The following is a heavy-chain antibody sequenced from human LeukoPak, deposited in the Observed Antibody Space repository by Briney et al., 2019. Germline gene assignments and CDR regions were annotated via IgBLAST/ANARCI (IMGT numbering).Heavy chain of an antibody. J-gene: IGHJ4*02. V-gene: IGHV3-23*01. CDR2: ISGSGGST. D-gene: IGHD5-18*01. CDR1: GFTFSSYA. CDR3: AKALSGYSYGYVLDY. Sequence: GGSLRLSCAASGFTFSSYAMSWVRQAPGKGLEWVSAISGSGGSTYYADSVKGRFTISRDNSKNTLYLQMNSLRAEDTAVYYCAKALSGYSYGYVLDYWGQGTLVTVSS.